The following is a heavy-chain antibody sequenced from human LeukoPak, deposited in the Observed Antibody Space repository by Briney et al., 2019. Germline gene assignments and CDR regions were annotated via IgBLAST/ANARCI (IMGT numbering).Heavy chain of an antibody. D-gene: IGHD6-6*01. V-gene: IGHV4-59*08. J-gene: IGHJ3*01. Sequence: PSETLSLTCTVSGGSISSYYWNWIRQPPGKGQEWIGYIYYSGSTNYNPSLKSRVATLVDTSKNQFSLRLSSVTDADTAVYYCAREYSSSSGRRAFDFWGQGTMVTVSS. CDR2: IYYSGST. CDR3: AREYSSSSGRRAFDF. CDR1: GGSISSYY.